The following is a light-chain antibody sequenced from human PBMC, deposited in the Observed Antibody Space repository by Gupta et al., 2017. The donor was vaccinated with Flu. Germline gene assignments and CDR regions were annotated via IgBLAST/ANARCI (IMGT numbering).Light chain of an antibody. Sequence: QSVLTQPPSASGTPGQRVTISCSGSSSNIGSNYVYWYQQLPGTAPKLLIYKNNQRPSGVPDRFSGSKSGTSASLAISGLRSEDEADYYCATWDDSLSGPVWVFGGGNKLTVL. J-gene: IGLJ3*02. CDR3: ATWDDSLSGPVWV. CDR1: SSNIGSNY. V-gene: IGLV1-47*01. CDR2: KNN.